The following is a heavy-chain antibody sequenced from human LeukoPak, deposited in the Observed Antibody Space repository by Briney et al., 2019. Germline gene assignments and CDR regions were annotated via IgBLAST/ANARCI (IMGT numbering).Heavy chain of an antibody. J-gene: IGHJ4*02. D-gene: IGHD1-26*01. V-gene: IGHV3-15*01. Sequence: GGSLRLSCVASGFNFNYAWMTWVRQAPGKGPEWVGRIKSKTDGGATDYAAAVKGRFSISRDDSRSTVYLQMTSLKTEDTAVYFCTTLVGAPTYWGQGTLVTASS. CDR3: TTLVGAPTY. CDR2: IKSKTDGGAT. CDR1: GFNFNYAW.